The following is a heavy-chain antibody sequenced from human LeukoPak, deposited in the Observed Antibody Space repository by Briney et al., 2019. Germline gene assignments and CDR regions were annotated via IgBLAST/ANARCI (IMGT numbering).Heavy chain of an antibody. CDR3: ARLVYYHDSSGHYYFDY. Sequence: TESLSLTCTVPGGSISSSSYYWGWILQPPGKGLEWTESIYYRVCTYYNPSLKSRVTRSVDTSKNQFSLKLSSVTAADTAVYYCARLVYYHDSSGHYYFDYWGQGTLVTVSS. V-gene: IGHV4-39*01. CDR1: GGSISSSSYY. J-gene: IGHJ4*02. CDR2: IYYRVCT. D-gene: IGHD3-22*01.